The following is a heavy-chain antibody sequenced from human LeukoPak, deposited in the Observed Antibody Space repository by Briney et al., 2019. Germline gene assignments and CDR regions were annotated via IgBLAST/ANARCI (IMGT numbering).Heavy chain of an antibody. CDR2: ISYDGSNK. V-gene: IGHV3-30*04. CDR3: AGEWSGGYQPTDY. Sequence: GGSLRLSCAASGLTFSSYAMHWVRQAPGKGLEWVAVISYDGSNKYYADSVKGRFTISRDNSKNTLYLQMNSLRAEDTAVYYCAGEWSGGYQPTDYWGQGTLVTVSS. D-gene: IGHD3-10*01. J-gene: IGHJ4*02. CDR1: GLTFSSYA.